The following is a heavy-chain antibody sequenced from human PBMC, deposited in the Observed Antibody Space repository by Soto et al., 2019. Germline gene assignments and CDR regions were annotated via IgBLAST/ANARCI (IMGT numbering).Heavy chain of an antibody. CDR3: ARALYRSGTYYAFDN. J-gene: IGHJ4*02. CDR1: GYTPTNYD. V-gene: IGHV1-18*01. CDR2: ISAYNGNI. Sequence: QVPLVQSGAEVKKPGASVTVSCKTSGYTPTNYDIGWVRQAPGQRLEWMGWISAYNGNINSAQKLQGRLTMTTDTSTRTAYMELRSLRSDDTAVYYCARALYRSGTYYAFDNWGQGTLVTVSS. D-gene: IGHD1-26*01.